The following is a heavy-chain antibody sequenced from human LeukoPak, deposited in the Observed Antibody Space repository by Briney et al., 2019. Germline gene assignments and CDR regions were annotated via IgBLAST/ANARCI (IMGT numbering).Heavy chain of an antibody. CDR2: ISYDARHE. Sequence: GGSPRLSCEASGFPFRDHAMHWVRQAPGKGLEWVAVISYDARHENYADSVKGRFTVSRDDSRSTLYLQMNSLKTDDTAVYFCARDEFDGYNLGPSIYWGQGTLVTVSS. D-gene: IGHD5-24*01. V-gene: IGHV3-30*03. CDR3: ARDEFDGYNLGPSIY. J-gene: IGHJ4*02. CDR1: GFPFRDHA.